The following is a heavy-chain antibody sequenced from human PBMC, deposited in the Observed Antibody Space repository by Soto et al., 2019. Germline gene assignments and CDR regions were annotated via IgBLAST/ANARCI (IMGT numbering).Heavy chain of an antibody. Sequence: QVQLVESGGGVVQPGRSLRLSCAASGFTFSNYGMHWVSQAPGKGLEWVAVILYDGSNKYYANSVKGRFTTSRDNSKNTLYLQMNSLRAEDTAVYYCAKDRLQGGQQLVRRRGCDPWGQGTLVTAS. J-gene: IGHJ5*02. CDR2: ILYDGSNK. CDR1: GFTFSNYG. CDR3: AKDRLQGGQQLVRRRGCDP. D-gene: IGHD6-13*01. V-gene: IGHV3-30*18.